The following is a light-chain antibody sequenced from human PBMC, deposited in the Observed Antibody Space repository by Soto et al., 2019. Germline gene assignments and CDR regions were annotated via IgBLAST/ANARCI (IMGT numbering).Light chain of an antibody. CDR3: QQFNSYPLT. Sequence: AIQLTQSPSSLSASVGDRVTITCRASQGISSALAWYQQKQGKAPKLLIYDASSLESGVPSRFSGSGSVTDFTLTISSLQPEDFATYYCQQFNSYPLTFGPGTKVDIK. J-gene: IGKJ3*01. CDR1: QGISSA. V-gene: IGKV1-13*02. CDR2: DAS.